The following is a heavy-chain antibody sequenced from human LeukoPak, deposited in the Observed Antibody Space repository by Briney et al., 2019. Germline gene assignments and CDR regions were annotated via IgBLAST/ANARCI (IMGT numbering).Heavy chain of an antibody. Sequence: GGSLRLSCAASGFTFSSYSMNWVRQAPGKGLEWVSSISSSSSYIYYADSVKGRFTISRDNAKNSLYLQMNSLRAEDTAVYYCAKDQYYDILTGYYTDAEYFQHWGQGTLVTVSS. CDR2: ISSSSSYI. V-gene: IGHV3-21*01. D-gene: IGHD3-9*01. CDR1: GFTFSSYS. J-gene: IGHJ1*01. CDR3: AKDQYYDILTGYYTDAEYFQH.